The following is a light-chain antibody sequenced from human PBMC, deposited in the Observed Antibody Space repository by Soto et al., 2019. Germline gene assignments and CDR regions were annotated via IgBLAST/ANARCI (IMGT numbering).Light chain of an antibody. V-gene: IGKV3D-20*02. CDR2: GAS. Sequence: IVLTQSPGTLSLSPGEGATLSCRASQSVSNNYLAWYQQKPGQAPRLLXYGASNRATGIPDRFSGSGSGTDFTLTISRLEPEDFAVYYCQQRGNRPPWTFGQGTKVDIK. CDR1: QSVSNNY. J-gene: IGKJ1*01. CDR3: QQRGNRPPWT.